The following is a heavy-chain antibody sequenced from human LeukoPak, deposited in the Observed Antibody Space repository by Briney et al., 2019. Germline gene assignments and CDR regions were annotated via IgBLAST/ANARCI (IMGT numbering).Heavy chain of an antibody. CDR1: GFTFSSYG. Sequence: PGGSLRLSCAASGFTFSSYGMHWVRQAPGKGLEWVAVIWYDGSNKYYVDSVKGRFTISRDNSKGTLYLQMNSLRAEDTAVYYCARDQNEGYGDYFYYFDYWGQGTLVTVSS. CDR2: IWYDGSNK. J-gene: IGHJ4*02. CDR3: ARDQNEGYGDYFYYFDY. V-gene: IGHV3-33*01. D-gene: IGHD4-17*01.